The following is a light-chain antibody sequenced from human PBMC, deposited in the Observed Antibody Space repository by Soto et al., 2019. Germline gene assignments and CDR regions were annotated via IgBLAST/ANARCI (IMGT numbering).Light chain of an antibody. J-gene: IGKJ4*01. CDR3: RQYGRSLEFA. CDR2: GAS. V-gene: IGKV3-20*01. CDR1: QTVSSNF. Sequence: IVLTQSPGTLSLSPGERATLSCRASQTVSSNFLAWYQEKPGQGPRLLIYGASTRATGIPGRFSGSGSGTDFTLTISRLEPEDFAVYYCRQYGRSLEFAVGGGTKVEIK.